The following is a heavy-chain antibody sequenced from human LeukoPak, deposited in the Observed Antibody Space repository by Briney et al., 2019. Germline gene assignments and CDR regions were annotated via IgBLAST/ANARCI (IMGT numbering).Heavy chain of an antibody. CDR3: ARGGITMVRGVNFDY. J-gene: IGHJ4*02. CDR2: IYTSGST. Sequence: NPSETLSLACTVSGVSISSYYWSWLRQPPGKGLEWIGYIYTSGSTNYNPSLKSRVTISVDTSKNHFSLKLSSVTAADTAVYYCARGGITMVRGVNFDYWGQGTLVTVSS. D-gene: IGHD3-10*01. V-gene: IGHV4-4*09. CDR1: GVSISSYY.